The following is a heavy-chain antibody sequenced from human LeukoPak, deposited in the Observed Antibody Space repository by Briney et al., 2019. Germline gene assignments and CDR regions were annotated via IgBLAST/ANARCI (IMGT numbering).Heavy chain of an antibody. J-gene: IGHJ4*02. CDR3: TRGSYYYGSG. D-gene: IGHD3-10*01. V-gene: IGHV3-23*01. Sequence: PGGSLRLSCAASGFSFSSYDMNWVRQAPGKGLEWVSTISGSGGSTYYADSVKGRITISRDNSKNTLYLQMNSLRAGDTAVYYCTRGSYYYGSGWGQGTLVTVSS. CDR1: GFSFSSYD. CDR2: ISGSGGST.